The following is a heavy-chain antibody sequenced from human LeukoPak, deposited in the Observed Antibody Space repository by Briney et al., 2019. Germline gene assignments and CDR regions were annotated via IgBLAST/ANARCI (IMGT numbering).Heavy chain of an antibody. D-gene: IGHD6-13*01. CDR1: GGTLSSYA. CDR2: IIPIFGIA. Sequence: GASVKVSCKASGGTLSSYAISWVRQAPGQGLEWMGRIIPIFGIANYAQKFQGRVTITADKSTSTAYMELSSLRSEDTAVYYCARGGQQGSSWYSGWFDPWGQGTLVTVSS. J-gene: IGHJ5*02. CDR3: ARGGQQGSSWYSGWFDP. V-gene: IGHV1-69*04.